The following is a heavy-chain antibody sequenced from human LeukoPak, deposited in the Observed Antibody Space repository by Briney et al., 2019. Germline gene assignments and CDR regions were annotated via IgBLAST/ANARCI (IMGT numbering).Heavy chain of an antibody. V-gene: IGHV3-53*01. D-gene: IGHD3-22*01. J-gene: IGHJ5*02. CDR1: GFSVSSNS. CDR3: ARGVYDSSGYLHLRWFDP. Sequence: GGSLRLSCAASGFSVSSNSMSWVRQAPGKGLQWVSVIYSTGGTYYADSVKGRFTISRDTSRNTLYLQMNSLRAEDTAVYYCARGVYDSSGYLHLRWFDPWGQGTLVTVSS. CDR2: IYSTGGT.